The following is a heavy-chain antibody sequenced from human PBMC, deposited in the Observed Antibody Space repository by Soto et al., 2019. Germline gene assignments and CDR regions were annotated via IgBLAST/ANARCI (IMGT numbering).Heavy chain of an antibody. CDR1: GFTFSSYT. V-gene: IGHV3-23*01. CDR3: AKDGSSGYDY. Sequence: GGSLRLSCAASGFTFSSYTMSWVRQAPGKGLEWISAVSGSGGSTYYADSVKGRFTISRDNSKDTLYLQMNNLRAEDTAVYYCAKDGSSGYDYWGQGTLVTVSS. CDR2: VSGSGGST. J-gene: IGHJ4*02. D-gene: IGHD3-22*01.